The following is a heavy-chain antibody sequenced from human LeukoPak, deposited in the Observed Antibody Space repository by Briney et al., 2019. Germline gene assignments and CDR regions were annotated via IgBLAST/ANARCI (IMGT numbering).Heavy chain of an antibody. CDR2: ISSSSSYT. J-gene: IGHJ4*02. CDR3: ATSPGDTSGWFLDY. CDR1: GFPFSSYW. D-gene: IGHD6-19*01. V-gene: IGHV3-21*01. Sequence: GGSLRLSCVGSGFPFSSYWMSWVGQVPGKGLEWVSSISSSSSYTFYADSVKGRFTISRNNARNSLYLEMNSLRAEDTAVYFCATSPGDTSGWFLDYWGQGALVTVSS.